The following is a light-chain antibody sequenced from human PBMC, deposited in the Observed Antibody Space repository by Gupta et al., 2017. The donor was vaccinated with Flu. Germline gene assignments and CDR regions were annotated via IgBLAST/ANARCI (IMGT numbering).Light chain of an antibody. V-gene: IGKV1-5*03. J-gene: IGKJ1*01. CDR3: EQEHSIFWA. CDR1: QSISDW. Sequence: DIQMTQSPSTLSASVGDRVTITCRASQSISDWLAWYQQKPGKCPKLLIYKASRLESGVPSRFSGRGTGTEFTLTISSRQPDDFATYYCEQEHSIFWALGQGTKVEIK. CDR2: KAS.